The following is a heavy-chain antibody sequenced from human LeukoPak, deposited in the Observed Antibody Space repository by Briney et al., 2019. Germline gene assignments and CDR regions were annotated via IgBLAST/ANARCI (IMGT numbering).Heavy chain of an antibody. CDR2: IKQDGSEK. CDR3: ARSGYSYGYGFDY. D-gene: IGHD5-18*01. J-gene: IGHJ4*02. V-gene: IGHV3-7*01. CDR1: GFTFSSYW. Sequence: GSLRLSCAASGFTFSSYWMSWVRQAPGKGLEWVANIKQDGSEKYYVDSVKGRFTISRDNAKNSLYLQMNGLRAEDTAVYYCARSGYSYGYGFDYWGQGTLVTVSS.